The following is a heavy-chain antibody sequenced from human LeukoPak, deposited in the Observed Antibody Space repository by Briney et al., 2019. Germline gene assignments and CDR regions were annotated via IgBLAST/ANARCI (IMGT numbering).Heavy chain of an antibody. D-gene: IGHD2-15*01. CDR1: GGTFSSYA. CDR3: ASPYYSGGSCYSVDAFDI. V-gene: IGHV1-69*13. Sequence: ASVKVSCKASGGTFSSYAISWVRQAPGQGLEWMGGIIPIFGTANYAQKFQGRVTITADESTSTAYMELSSLRSEDTAVYYCASPYYSGGSCYSVDAFDIWGQGTMVTVSS. CDR2: IIPIFGTA. J-gene: IGHJ3*02.